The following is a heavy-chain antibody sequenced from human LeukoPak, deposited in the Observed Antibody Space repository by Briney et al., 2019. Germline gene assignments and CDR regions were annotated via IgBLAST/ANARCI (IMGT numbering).Heavy chain of an antibody. Sequence: GGSLRLSCAASGFTFSSYAMHWVRQAPGKGLEWVAVISYDGSNKYYADSVKGRFTISRDDSRNTLFLQMDSLRVEDTALYYCARDTFYYDSRGYRYYFDYWGQGTLVTVSS. CDR1: GFTFSSYA. V-gene: IGHV3-30-3*01. CDR3: ARDTFYYDSRGYRYYFDY. CDR2: ISYDGSNK. D-gene: IGHD3-22*01. J-gene: IGHJ4*02.